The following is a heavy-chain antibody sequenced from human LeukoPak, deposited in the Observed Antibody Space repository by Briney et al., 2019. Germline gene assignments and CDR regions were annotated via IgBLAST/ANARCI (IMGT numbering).Heavy chain of an antibody. Sequence: GGSLRISCGASGFTFSSCAMSWVRQAPGKGLEWVSAISDVGDHSHYIDSVKGRFTISRDNSKNALYLQMNSLRAEDTAVYYCAKEFYFATAVWGQGTTVTVS. CDR1: GFTFSSCA. D-gene: IGHD2-15*01. CDR3: AKEFYFATAV. CDR2: ISDVGDHS. V-gene: IGHV3-23*01. J-gene: IGHJ6*02.